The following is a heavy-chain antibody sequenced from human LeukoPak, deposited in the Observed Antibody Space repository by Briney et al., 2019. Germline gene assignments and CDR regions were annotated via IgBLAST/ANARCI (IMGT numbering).Heavy chain of an antibody. CDR2: IYSGGTT. V-gene: IGHV3-66*01. J-gene: IGHJ5*02. D-gene: IGHD2-21*02. CDR3: ARGVTPDWFDP. Sequence: GGSLRLSCAASGFTVSSNYMSWVRQAPGKGLEWVSVIYSGGTTYYADSVKGRFTISRDNSKNTLYLQMNRLRAKDTAVYYCARGVTPDWFDPWGQGTLVTVSS. CDR1: GFTVSSNY.